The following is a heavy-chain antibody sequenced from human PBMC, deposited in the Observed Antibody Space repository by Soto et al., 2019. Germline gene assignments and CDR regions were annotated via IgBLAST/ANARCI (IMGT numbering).Heavy chain of an antibody. CDR2: ITGSGSST. V-gene: IGHV3-23*01. CDR3: AKDLYGDYGGVDY. D-gene: IGHD4-17*01. J-gene: IGHJ4*01. CDR1: GFTFSPYA. Sequence: EVQLLDSWGGLVQPGGSLRLSCAASGFTFSPYAMSWVRQAPGKGLEWVSTITGSGSSTYYADSVKGRFTISRDNSKNTLSLQMNSLRAEDTAVYYCAKDLYGDYGGVDYWGQGTLVTVSS.